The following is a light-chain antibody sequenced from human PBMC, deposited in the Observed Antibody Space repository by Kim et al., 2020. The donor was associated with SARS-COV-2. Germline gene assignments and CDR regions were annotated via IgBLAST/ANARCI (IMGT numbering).Light chain of an antibody. CDR1: SSDDGSYNL. V-gene: IGLV2-23*02. J-gene: IGLJ3*02. CDR3: CSYAGSSTWV. CDR2: EVS. Sequence: GQSITLSCHANSSDDGSYNLVSWYQQHPGKAPTLMIYEVSKRPSGVSNRFSGSKSGNTASLTISGLQAEDESDYYCCSYAGSSTWVFGGGTKLTVL.